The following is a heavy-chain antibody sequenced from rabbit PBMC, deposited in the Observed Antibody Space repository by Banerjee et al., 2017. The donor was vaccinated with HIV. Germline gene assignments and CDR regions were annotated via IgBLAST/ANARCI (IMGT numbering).Heavy chain of an antibody. D-gene: IGHD4-1*01. J-gene: IGHJ2*01. CDR1: GFTLSSYY. CDR2: IDPVFGIT. CDR3: ARDLTDVVGWNFGW. V-gene: IGHV1S7*01. Sequence: QLEESAGGLVQPGGSLKLSCKASGFTLSSYYMNWVRQAPGKGLEWIGYIDPVFGITYYANWVNGRFSISRENAQNTVFLQMTSLTAADTATYFCARDLTDVVGWNFGWRGPGTLVTVS.